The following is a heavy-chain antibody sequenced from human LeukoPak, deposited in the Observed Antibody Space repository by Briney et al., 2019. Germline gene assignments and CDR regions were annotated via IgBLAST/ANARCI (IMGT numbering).Heavy chain of an antibody. Sequence: GGSLRLSCAASGFTFSSYWMTWVRQAPGRGLEWVANIKQDGSEKYYVDSVKGRFTISRDNANNSLYLQMHSLRGEDTAVYYCARGLRGANWFDPWGQGTLVTVSS. CDR3: ARGLRGANWFDP. V-gene: IGHV3-7*04. CDR2: IKQDGSEK. CDR1: GFTFSSYW. J-gene: IGHJ5*02. D-gene: IGHD3-10*01.